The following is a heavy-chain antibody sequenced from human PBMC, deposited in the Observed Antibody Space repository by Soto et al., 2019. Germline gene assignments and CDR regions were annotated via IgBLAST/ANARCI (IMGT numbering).Heavy chain of an antibody. J-gene: IGHJ4*02. CDR3: ARRGGGVVLTATTPFDY. CDR1: SCSISTANW. Sequence: QVPLQESGPRLVRPSGTLSLTCTVSSCSISTANWWSWVRQPPGRGLEWIGEIYHSGSTNYNLSLKSRVTLSVDKSKNQFPLRLSSVTAADTAMYYCARRGGGVVLTATTPFDYWGQGTLVTVSS. V-gene: IGHV4-4*02. CDR2: IYHSGST. D-gene: IGHD2-21*02.